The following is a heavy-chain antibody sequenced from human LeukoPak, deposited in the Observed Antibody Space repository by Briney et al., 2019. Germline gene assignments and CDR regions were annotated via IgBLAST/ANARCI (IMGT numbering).Heavy chain of an antibody. Sequence: SQTLSLTCTVSGGSISSGSYYWRWLRQPAGTGVEWIGRIYTSGSTNYNPSRKSRVTISVDTSKNQFSLKLSSVTAADTAVYYCAREGYGDLYYWGQGTLVTVSS. CDR1: GGSISSGSYY. CDR2: IYTSGST. V-gene: IGHV4-61*02. CDR3: AREGYGDLYY. D-gene: IGHD4-17*01. J-gene: IGHJ4*02.